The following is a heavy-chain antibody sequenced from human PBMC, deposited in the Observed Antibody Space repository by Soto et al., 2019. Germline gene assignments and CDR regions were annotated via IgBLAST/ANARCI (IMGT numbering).Heavy chain of an antibody. CDR3: ARSRGGYKLVADY. D-gene: IGHD1-26*01. J-gene: IGHJ4*02. V-gene: IGHV3-74*01. CDR1: GFIFSGYW. Sequence: EVQLVESGGGLVQPGGSLRLSCAASGFIFSGYWMNWVRQAPGRGLVWVSRTNGDGSTTSYADSVKGRFTISRDNAKNTLYLQMNSLRADDTAVYYCARSRGGYKLVADYWGRGTLVTVSS. CDR2: TNGDGSTT.